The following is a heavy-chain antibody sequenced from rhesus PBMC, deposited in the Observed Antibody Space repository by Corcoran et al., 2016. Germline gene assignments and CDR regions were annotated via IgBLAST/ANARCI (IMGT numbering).Heavy chain of an antibody. D-gene: IGHD6-25*01. CDR2: INANSGST. Sequence: QVQLQESGPGLVRPSETLSLTCAVSGASLTTYWWAWIRQPPGKGLKWIGEINANSGSTYYDPPIKRRVNISKDASNNQFSLKVNSMTAADTAIYYCARSHDYSGNWNRFDVWGPGVLVTVSP. V-gene: IGHV4-80*01. J-gene: IGHJ5-1*01. CDR3: ARSHDYSGNWNRFDV. CDR1: GASLTTYW.